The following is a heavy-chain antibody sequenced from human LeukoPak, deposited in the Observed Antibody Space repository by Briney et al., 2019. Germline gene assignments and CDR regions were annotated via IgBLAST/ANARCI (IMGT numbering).Heavy chain of an antibody. CDR3: ARDPGSSSFDL. CDR2: INQDDSVR. D-gene: IGHD6-13*01. V-gene: IGHV3-7*01. CDR1: AFSFSTYW. Sequence: PGRSLRLSCAASAFSFSTYWMSWVRQTPEKGLEFVANINQDDSVRNYMDSLKGRCTISRDKAKKSVYLEINSLRADDTAVYYCARDPGSSSFDLWGQGALVTVSS. J-gene: IGHJ4*02.